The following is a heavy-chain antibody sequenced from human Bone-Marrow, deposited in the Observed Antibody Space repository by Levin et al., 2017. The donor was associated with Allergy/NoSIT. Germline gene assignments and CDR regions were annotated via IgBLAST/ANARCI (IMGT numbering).Heavy chain of an antibody. CDR2: ISYDGSNK. CDR1: GFTFSSYG. CDR3: AKDFATPPPRLYSSSCFYYYYYMDV. D-gene: IGHD6-13*01. J-gene: IGHJ6*03. V-gene: IGHV3-30*18. Sequence: GESLKISCAASGFTFSSYGMHWVRQAPGKGLEWVAVISYDGSNKYYADSVKGRFTISRDNSKNTLYLQMNSLRAEDTAVYYCAKDFATPPPRLYSSSCFYYYYYMDVWGKGTTVTVSS.